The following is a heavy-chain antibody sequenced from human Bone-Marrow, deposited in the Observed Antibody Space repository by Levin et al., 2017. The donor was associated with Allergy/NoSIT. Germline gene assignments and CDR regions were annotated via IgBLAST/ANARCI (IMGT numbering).Heavy chain of an antibody. Sequence: GGSLRLSCAASGFTFSSYAMSWVRQAPGKGLEWVSAISGSGGSTYYADSVKGRFTISRDNSKNTLYLQMNSLRAEDTAVYYCAKGSTMVRGVTTYYYGMDVWGQGTTVTVSS. CDR3: AKGSTMVRGVTTYYYGMDV. D-gene: IGHD3-10*01. CDR1: GFTFSSYA. J-gene: IGHJ6*02. CDR2: ISGSGGST. V-gene: IGHV3-23*01.